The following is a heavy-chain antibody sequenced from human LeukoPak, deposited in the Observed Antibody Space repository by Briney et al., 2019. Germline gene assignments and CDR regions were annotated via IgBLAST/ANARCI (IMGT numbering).Heavy chain of an antibody. J-gene: IGHJ3*02. CDR2: ISGSGGST. D-gene: IGHD4-17*01. CDR3: AKGPTAHDAFDI. CDR1: GVTFSSYA. Sequence: GGSLRLSCAASGVTFSSYAMSWVREAPGKGLGWVSAISGSGGSTYYADSVKGRFTISRDNSKNTLYLQMNSLRAEDTAVYYCAKGPTAHDAFDIWGQGTMVTVSS. V-gene: IGHV3-23*01.